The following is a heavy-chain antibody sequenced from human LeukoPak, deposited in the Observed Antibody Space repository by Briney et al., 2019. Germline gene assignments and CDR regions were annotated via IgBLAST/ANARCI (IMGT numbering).Heavy chain of an antibody. D-gene: IGHD3-10*01. CDR3: TEVGVYYYDH. CDR2: IRSKAYGGTT. V-gene: IGHV3-15*01. Sequence: GGSLRLACAASGFTFTNHAMSWVRQAPGRGLEWVGRIRSKAYGGTTDYAEPVKGRFIISRDDSENTVYLQMNSLKTEDTGDYYCTEVGVYYYDHWGQGTRVTVSS. CDR1: GFTFTNHA. J-gene: IGHJ5*02.